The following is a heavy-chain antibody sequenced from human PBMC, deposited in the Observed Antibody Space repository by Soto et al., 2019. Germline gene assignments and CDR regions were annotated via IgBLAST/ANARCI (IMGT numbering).Heavy chain of an antibody. CDR2: INSDGSST. Sequence: EVQLVESGGGLVQPGGSLRLSCAASGFTFSSYWMHWVRQAPGKGLVWVSRINSDGSSTSYADSVKGRFTISRDNAKNTLYLQMNSLRAQDTAVYYCARARRDGYNRPVGYWGQGTLVTVSS. J-gene: IGHJ4*02. CDR1: GFTFSSYW. D-gene: IGHD5-12*01. V-gene: IGHV3-74*01. CDR3: ARARRDGYNRPVGY.